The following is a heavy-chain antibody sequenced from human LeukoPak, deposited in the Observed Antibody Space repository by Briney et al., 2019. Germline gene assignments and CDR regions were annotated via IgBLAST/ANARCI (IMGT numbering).Heavy chain of an antibody. CDR2: ISAYNVHT. CDR1: GYTFTSYG. V-gene: IGHV1-18*01. Sequence: ASVKLSCKASGYTFTSYGISWVRRAPGQGFEWMGWISAYNVHTKYAQKLQGRVTMTTDTSTSTAYMEMRRLRSEDTAVYYCARDSIVGARWFDPWGQGTLVTVSS. J-gene: IGHJ5*02. CDR3: ARDSIVGARWFDP. D-gene: IGHD1-26*01.